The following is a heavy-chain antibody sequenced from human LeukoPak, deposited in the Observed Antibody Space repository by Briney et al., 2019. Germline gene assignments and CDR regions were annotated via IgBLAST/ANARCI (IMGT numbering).Heavy chain of an antibody. CDR3: ARDGQPGSSSGFDY. J-gene: IGHJ4*02. CDR1: GFTFSSYG. CDR2: IWYDGSNK. D-gene: IGHD3-10*01. V-gene: IGHV3-33*01. Sequence: PGGSLRLSCAASGFTFSSYGMPWVRQAPGKGLEWVAVIWYDGSNKYYADSVKGRFTISRDNSKNTLYLQMNSLRAEDTAVYYCARDGQPGSSSGFDYWGQGTLVTVSS.